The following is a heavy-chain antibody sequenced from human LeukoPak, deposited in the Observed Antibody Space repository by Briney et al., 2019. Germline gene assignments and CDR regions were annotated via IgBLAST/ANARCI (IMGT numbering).Heavy chain of an antibody. J-gene: IGHJ4*02. CDR1: GGTFSSYA. CDR3: ASTASVQPSFFDY. CDR2: IIPIFGTA. V-gene: IGHV1-69*01. D-gene: IGHD3-16*02. Sequence: GASVKVSCKASGGTFSSYAISWVRQAPGQGLEWMGEIIPIFGTANYAQKFQGRVTITADESTSTAYMELSSLRSEGTAVYYCASTASVQPSFFDYWGQGSLVTVSS.